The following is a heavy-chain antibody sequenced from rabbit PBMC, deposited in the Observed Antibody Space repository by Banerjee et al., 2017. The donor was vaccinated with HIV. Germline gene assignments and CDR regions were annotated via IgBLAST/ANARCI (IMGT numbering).Heavy chain of an antibody. CDR2: IYTNSGST. CDR1: GIDFSSYYY. Sequence: QQQLEESGGGLVKPGGTLTLTCKASGIDFSSYYYMCWVRQAPGKGLELIACIYTNSGSTWYASWVNGRFTISKTSSTTVTLQMTSLIAADTATYFCARVRYAGSSYYTDYYFNLWGPGTLVTVS. V-gene: IGHV1S43*01. J-gene: IGHJ4*01. D-gene: IGHD8-1*01. CDR3: ARVRYAGSSYYTDYYFNL.